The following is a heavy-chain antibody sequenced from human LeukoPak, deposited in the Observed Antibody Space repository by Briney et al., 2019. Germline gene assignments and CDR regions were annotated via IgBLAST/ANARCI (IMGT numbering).Heavy chain of an antibody. V-gene: IGHV3-23*01. CDR1: GFTFNNYA. J-gene: IGHJ6*02. D-gene: IGHD1-14*01. CDR2: ISGSGGTT. CDR3: AKVSGGGLYYDGMDV. Sequence: QSGGSLRPSCAASGFTFNNYAMNWVRQAPGKGLEWVSVISGSGGTTYYADSVKGRFTISRDSSKNTLYLQMNSLRAEDTAVYYCAKVSGGGLYYDGMDVWGQGTTVTVSS.